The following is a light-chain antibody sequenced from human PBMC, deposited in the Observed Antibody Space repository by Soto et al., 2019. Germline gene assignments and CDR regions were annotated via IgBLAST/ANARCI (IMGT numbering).Light chain of an antibody. CDR2: DAS. V-gene: IGKV1-5*01. CDR3: QQCNSYPRT. J-gene: IGKJ1*01. CDR1: QSVSSW. Sequence: DIQMTQSPSTLSASIGDRVTITCRASQSVSSWLAWYQQKPGKAPHLLIHDASSLASGVPSRFSGSGSGTEVTLTISSLQPDDFATYYCQQCNSYPRTFGQGTKVEIK.